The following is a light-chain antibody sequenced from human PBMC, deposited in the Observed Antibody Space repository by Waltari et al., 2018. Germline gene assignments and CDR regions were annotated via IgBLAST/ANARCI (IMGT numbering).Light chain of an antibody. CDR3: LQRSNWPHS. Sequence: EIVMTQSPATLSLSPGERATLSCRASQSVSTSLAWYQQKPGQAPRLLIYGASSRATGIPDRFTGSGSGADFTLIISSLEPEDVAVYYCLQRSNWPHSFGQGTKVEIK. CDR1: QSVSTS. CDR2: GAS. V-gene: IGKV3-15*01. J-gene: IGKJ2*03.